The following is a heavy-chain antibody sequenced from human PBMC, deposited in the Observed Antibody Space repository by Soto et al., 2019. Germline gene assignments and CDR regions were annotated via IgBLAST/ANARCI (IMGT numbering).Heavy chain of an antibody. D-gene: IGHD3-10*01. J-gene: IGHJ4*02. CDR3: ARDPYYYGSGSYYFDY. CDR2: IWYDGINK. Sequence: GGSLRLSYTASGFTFSSNGMHWVRQAPGKGLEWVAFIWYDGINKYYADSVKGRFIISRDNSKNTLYLQMNSLRAEDTAVYYCARDPYYYGSGSYYFDYWGQGTLVTVSS. CDR1: GFTFSSNG. V-gene: IGHV3-33*01.